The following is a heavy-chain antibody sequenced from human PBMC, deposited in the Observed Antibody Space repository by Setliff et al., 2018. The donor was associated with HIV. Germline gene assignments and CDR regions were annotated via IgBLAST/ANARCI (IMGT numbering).Heavy chain of an antibody. D-gene: IGHD5-12*01. J-gene: IGHJ3*02. Sequence: PGGSLRLSCVASGFTLSHHEMSWVRQAPGKGLEWVAYISNSARTIYYADSVKGRFTISRDNGKDSLYQQMNSLRADDTALYYCAREGQATDSFDIWGQGTMVTVSS. V-gene: IGHV3-48*03. CDR3: AREGQATDSFDI. CDR1: GFTLSHHE. CDR2: ISNSARTI.